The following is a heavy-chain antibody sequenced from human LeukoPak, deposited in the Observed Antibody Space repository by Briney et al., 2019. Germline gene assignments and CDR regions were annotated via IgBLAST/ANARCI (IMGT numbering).Heavy chain of an antibody. Sequence: ETLSLTCTVSGGSISSSSYYWGWIRQPPAKGLEWIGSSCYSWSTYYNPSLKSRVTLAVDTDKNQFSQKQRSVTDADTAVYYCASSMDRYGNYFDYWGQGTLVTVSS. CDR2: SCYSWST. V-gene: IGHV4-39*01. CDR1: GGSISSSSYY. D-gene: IGHD5-24*01. CDR3: ASSMDRYGNYFDY. J-gene: IGHJ4*02.